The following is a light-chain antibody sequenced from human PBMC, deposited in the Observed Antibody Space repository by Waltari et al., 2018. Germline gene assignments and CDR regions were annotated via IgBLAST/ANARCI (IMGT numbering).Light chain of an antibody. Sequence: QSVLTQPPSASGTPAQRVIISCSRISSNAGRNVVTWYPPPPGTAPKLLIFNDVDRPSGGPDRFSGSRSATSASLAISGLQSDDESTYYCASWDDRLDAYVFGTGTRVTVL. CDR3: ASWDDRLDAYV. J-gene: IGLJ1*01. CDR2: NDV. V-gene: IGLV1-44*01. CDR1: SSNAGRNV.